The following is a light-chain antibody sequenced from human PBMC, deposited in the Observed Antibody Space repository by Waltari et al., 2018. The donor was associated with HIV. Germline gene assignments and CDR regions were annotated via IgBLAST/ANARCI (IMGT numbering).Light chain of an antibody. Sequence: QSVMSHPPSASGTPGQTVTISCSGRFSNLGANTVNWYQQIPGTAPRLLIHGHKRRPSGDADRFSDSRSGSSASLTIGGLQSEDKADYYCSAWDDSLRATVFGTGTRVTVL. V-gene: IGLV1-44*01. CDR3: SAWDDSLRATV. J-gene: IGLJ1*01. CDR2: GHK. CDR1: FSNLGANT.